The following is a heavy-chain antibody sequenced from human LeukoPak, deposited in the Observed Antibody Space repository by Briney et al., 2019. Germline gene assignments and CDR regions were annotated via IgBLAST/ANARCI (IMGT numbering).Heavy chain of an antibody. CDR3: ARSSYSSSSSV. CDR2: IYSGGST. CDR1: GFTVSSSY. D-gene: IGHD6-6*01. V-gene: IGHV3-53*01. Sequence: GGSLRLSCAASGFTVSSSYMNWVRQAPGKGLEWVSVIYSGGSTYYADSVKGRFTISRDNSKNTLYLQMNSLRAEDTAVYYCARSSYSSSSSVWGQGTMVTVSS. J-gene: IGHJ3*01.